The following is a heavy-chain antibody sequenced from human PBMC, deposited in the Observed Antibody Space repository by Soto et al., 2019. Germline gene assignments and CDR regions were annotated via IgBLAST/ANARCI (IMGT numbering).Heavy chain of an antibody. J-gene: IGHJ6*02. Sequence: SETLSLTCAVYGGSFSGYYWSWIRQPPGKGLEWIGEINHSGSTNYNPSLKSRVTISVDTSKNQFSLKLSSVTAADTAVYYCARDKVRGVIPFRVDGMDVWGQGTTVT. CDR1: GGSFSGYY. D-gene: IGHD3-10*01. CDR3: ARDKVRGVIPFRVDGMDV. V-gene: IGHV4-34*01. CDR2: INHSGST.